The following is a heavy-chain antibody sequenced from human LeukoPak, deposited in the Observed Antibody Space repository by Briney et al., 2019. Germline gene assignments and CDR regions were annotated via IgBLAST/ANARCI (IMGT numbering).Heavy chain of an antibody. Sequence: SETLSLTCTVSGGSISSSSYYWGWIRQPPGKGLEWIGSIYYSGSTYYNPSLKSRVTISVDTSKNQFSLKLSSVTAADTAVYYCARNVIREAFDIWGQGTMVTVSS. CDR3: ARNVIREAFDI. D-gene: IGHD1-26*01. CDR2: IYYSGST. J-gene: IGHJ3*02. CDR1: GGSISSSSYY. V-gene: IGHV4-39*07.